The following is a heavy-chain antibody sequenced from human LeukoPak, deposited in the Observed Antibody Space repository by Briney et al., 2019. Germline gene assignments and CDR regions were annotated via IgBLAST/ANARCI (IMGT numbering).Heavy chain of an antibody. J-gene: IGHJ4*02. D-gene: IGHD3-10*01. CDR2: ISYDGSNK. V-gene: IGHV3-30*19. CDR3: AKDTITMVRGVIH. CDR1: GFTFSSYG. Sequence: PGGSLRLSCAASGFTFSSYGRHWVSQAPGEGLEWVAVISYDGSNKYYADSVKGRFTISRDNSKDTLYLQTNSLRAEDTAVYYCAKDTITMVRGVIHWGQGTLVTVSS.